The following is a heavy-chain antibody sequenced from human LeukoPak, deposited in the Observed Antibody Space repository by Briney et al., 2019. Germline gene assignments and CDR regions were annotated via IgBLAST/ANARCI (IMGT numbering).Heavy chain of an antibody. J-gene: IGHJ4*02. D-gene: IGHD3-3*01. CDR3: ATVARSSITIFGVALLH. CDR2: VDPEDGET. CDR1: GYTFTDYY. V-gene: IGHV1-69-2*01. Sequence: GASVKVSCKVSGYTFTDYYMHWAQQAPGKGLEWMGLVDPEDGETIYAEKFQGRVTITADTSTDTAYMELNSLRSEDTAVYYCATVARSSITIFGVALLHWGQGTLVTVSS.